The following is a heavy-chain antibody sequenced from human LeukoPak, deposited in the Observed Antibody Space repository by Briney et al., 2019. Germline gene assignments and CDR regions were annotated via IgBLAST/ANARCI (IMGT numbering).Heavy chain of an antibody. V-gene: IGHV3-15*01. D-gene: IGHD3-22*01. CDR2: FKSKSDGGTT. CDR1: RFTFTAAW. Sequence: GGSLRLSCAVSRFTFTAAWMSWVRQAPGKGLEWVGRFKSKSDGGTTDYAAAVKGRFTISGDDSKTTLYLQMNSLKTEDTAVYSCARDLTSMIVVVAAIGYWGQGTLVTVSS. J-gene: IGHJ4*02. CDR3: ARDLTSMIVVVAAIGY.